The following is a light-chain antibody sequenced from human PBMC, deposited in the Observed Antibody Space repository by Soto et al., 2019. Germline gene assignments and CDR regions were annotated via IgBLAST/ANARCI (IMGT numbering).Light chain of an antibody. V-gene: IGLV2-14*01. CDR1: SSDVGAYNY. CDR2: EVS. J-gene: IGLJ1*01. CDR3: SSCTTSSTLV. Sequence: QSALTQPASVSGSPGQSITIYCTGTSSDVGAYNYVSWYQQHPGKAPKLMIFEVSNRPSGVSHRFSGSKSGNTASLTISGLQAEDEADYYCSSCTTSSTLVFGTGTKLTVL.